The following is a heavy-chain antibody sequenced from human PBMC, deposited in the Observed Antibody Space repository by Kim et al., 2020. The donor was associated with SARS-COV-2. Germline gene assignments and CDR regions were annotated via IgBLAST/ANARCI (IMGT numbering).Heavy chain of an antibody. CDR3: TTVPGGSYLEYYYYGMDV. D-gene: IGHD1-26*01. CDR2: IKSKTDGGTT. J-gene: IGHJ6*02. Sequence: GGSLRLSCAASGFTFSNAWMSWVRQAPGKGLEWVGRIKSKTDGGTTDYAAPVKGRFTISRDDSKNTLYLQMNSLKTEETAVYYCTTVPGGSYLEYYYYGMDVWGQGTAVTVSS. V-gene: IGHV3-15*01. CDR1: GFTFSNAW.